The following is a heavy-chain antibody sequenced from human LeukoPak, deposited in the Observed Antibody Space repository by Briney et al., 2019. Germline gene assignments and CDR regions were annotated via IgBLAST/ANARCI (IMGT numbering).Heavy chain of an antibody. CDR1: GGSFSGYY. D-gene: IGHD2-15*01. J-gene: IGHJ6*02. CDR3: ARYCSGGSCSIQLPSTNYYYYGMDL. V-gene: IGHV4-34*01. Sequence: KPSETLSLTCAVYGGSFSGYYWRWIRQPPGKGLEWIGEINHSGSTNYNPSLKSRVTISVDTSKNQFSLKLSSVTAADTAVYYCARYCSGGSCSIQLPSTNYYYYGMDLWGQGTTVTVSS. CDR2: INHSGST.